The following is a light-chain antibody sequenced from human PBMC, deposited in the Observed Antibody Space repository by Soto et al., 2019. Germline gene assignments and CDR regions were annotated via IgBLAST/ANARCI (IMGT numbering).Light chain of an antibody. Sequence: EIVLTQSPGTLSLSPGERATLSCRASQSVSSSYLAWYQQNPGQAPRLLIYGASNRATGIPDRFSGSGSGTDFTLTISRLEPEDFAVYYCHQYGSSPETFGQGTKVEIK. CDR3: HQYGSSPET. J-gene: IGKJ1*01. CDR1: QSVSSSY. CDR2: GAS. V-gene: IGKV3-20*01.